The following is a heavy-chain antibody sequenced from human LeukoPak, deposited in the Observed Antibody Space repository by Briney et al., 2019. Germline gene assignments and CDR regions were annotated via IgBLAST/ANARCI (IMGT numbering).Heavy chain of an antibody. CDR3: AKDTDYVVPAAIRI. CDR1: GFTFSSYA. CDR2: ISGSGGST. V-gene: IGHV3-23*01. D-gene: IGHD2-2*01. J-gene: IGHJ3*02. Sequence: SGGSLRLSCAASGFTFSSYAMSWVRQAPGKGLEWVSAISGSGGSTYYADSVKGRFTISRDNSKNTLYLQMSSLRAEDTAVYYCAKDTDYVVPAAIRIWGQGTMVTVSS.